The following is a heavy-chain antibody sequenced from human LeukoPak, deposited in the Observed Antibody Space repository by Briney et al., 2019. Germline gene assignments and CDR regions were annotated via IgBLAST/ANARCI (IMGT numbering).Heavy chain of an antibody. J-gene: IGHJ5*02. CDR1: GFTFSNYA. Sequence: GGSLRLSCAASGFTFSNYAMNWVRQAPGKGLGWFSVISGSGGSTYYADSVKGRFTISRDNSKNTLYLQMNSLRAEDTAVYYCAKGGHDFWSGPNWFDPWGQGTLVTVSS. CDR2: ISGSGGST. V-gene: IGHV3-23*01. CDR3: AKGGHDFWSGPNWFDP. D-gene: IGHD3-3*01.